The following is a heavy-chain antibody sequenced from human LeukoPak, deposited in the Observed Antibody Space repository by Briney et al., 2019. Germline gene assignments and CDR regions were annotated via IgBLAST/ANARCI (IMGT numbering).Heavy chain of an antibody. CDR2: ISYDGSNK. V-gene: IGHV3-30-3*01. D-gene: IGHD6-13*01. J-gene: IGHJ4*02. Sequence: SGRSLRLSCAASGFTFSSYAMHWVRQAPGKGLEWVAVISYDGSNKYYADSVKGRFTISRDNSKNTLYLQMNSLRAEDTAVYYCARDPGSSWVMYYYFDYWGQGTLVTVSS. CDR3: ARDPGSSWVMYYYFDY. CDR1: GFTFSSYA.